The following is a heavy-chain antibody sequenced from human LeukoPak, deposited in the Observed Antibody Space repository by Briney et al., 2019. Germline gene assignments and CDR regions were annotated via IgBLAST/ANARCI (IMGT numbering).Heavy chain of an antibody. Sequence: PGGSLRLSCAASGFTFSDYYMSWIRQAPGKGLEWVSYISESSSYTNYADSVKGRFTISRDNAKNSLYLQVNSLRAEDTAVYYCARDNSRLKDYWGQGTLVTVSS. J-gene: IGHJ4*02. D-gene: IGHD6-19*01. CDR3: ARDNSRLKDY. CDR1: GFTFSDYY. CDR2: ISESSSYT. V-gene: IGHV3-11*06.